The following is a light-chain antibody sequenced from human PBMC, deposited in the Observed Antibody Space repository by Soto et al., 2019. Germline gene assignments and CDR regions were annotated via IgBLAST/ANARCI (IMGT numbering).Light chain of an antibody. Sequence: EIVLTQSPGTLSLSPGDRATLSCRASQSVSSSYLAWYQQKPGQAPRLLIYGASSRATGIQDRFSGSGSGTDFTLTIRRLEPEDFAVYYCKQYGRSLGTFGQGTKVDIK. CDR2: GAS. J-gene: IGKJ1*01. CDR3: KQYGRSLGT. V-gene: IGKV3-20*01. CDR1: QSVSSSY.